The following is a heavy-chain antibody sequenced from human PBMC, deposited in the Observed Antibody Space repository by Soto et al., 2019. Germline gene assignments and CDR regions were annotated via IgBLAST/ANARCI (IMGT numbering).Heavy chain of an antibody. CDR1: GFTFSSYA. J-gene: IGHJ4*02. D-gene: IGHD3-22*01. Sequence: EVQLLESGGGLVQPGGSLRLSCAASGFTFSSYAMSWVRQAPGKGLEWVSAISGSGGSTYYADAVKGRFTISRDNSKNTLYLQMNSLRAEDTAVYYCAKDPHYYDSSGYYYFDYWGQGTLVTVSS. CDR2: ISGSGGST. CDR3: AKDPHYYDSSGYYYFDY. V-gene: IGHV3-23*01.